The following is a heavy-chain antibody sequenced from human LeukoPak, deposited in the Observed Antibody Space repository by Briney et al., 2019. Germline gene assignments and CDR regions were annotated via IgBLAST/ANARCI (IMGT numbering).Heavy chain of an antibody. CDR1: GGSISSSSYY. CDR2: IYYSGST. Sequence: EASETLSLTCTVSGGSISSSSYYWGWIRQPPGKGLEWIGSIYYSGSTYYNPSLKSRVTISVDTSKSQFSLKLSSVTAADTAVYYCARGYGSGSYISYYYMDVWGKGTTVTISS. D-gene: IGHD3-10*01. V-gene: IGHV4-39*01. CDR3: ARGYGSGSYISYYYMDV. J-gene: IGHJ6*03.